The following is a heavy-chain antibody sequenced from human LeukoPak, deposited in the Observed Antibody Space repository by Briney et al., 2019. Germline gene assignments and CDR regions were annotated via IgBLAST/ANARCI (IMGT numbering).Heavy chain of an antibody. CDR1: GGSISISNYY. CDR3: ARQRYGSGWIDY. Sequence: KPSETLSFTCTVSGGSISISNYYWGWIRQPPGKGLEWIGNIYYNGDTYYNPSLKSRVTISVDTSKNQFSLKLTSVTATDTAVYYCARQRYGSGWIDYWGQGTLVTVSS. D-gene: IGHD6-19*01. J-gene: IGHJ4*02. V-gene: IGHV4-39*01. CDR2: IYYNGDT.